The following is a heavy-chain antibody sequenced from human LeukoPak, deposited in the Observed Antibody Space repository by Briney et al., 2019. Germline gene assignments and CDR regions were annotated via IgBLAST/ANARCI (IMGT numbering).Heavy chain of an antibody. CDR2: IYYSGST. CDR1: GGSISSYY. CDR3: ARVGEMATVWFDP. V-gene: IGHV4-59*08. Sequence: PSEILSLTCTVSGGSISSYYWSWIRQPPGKGLEWIGYIYYSGSTNYNPSLKSRVTISVDTSKNQFSLKLSSVTAADTAVYYCARVGEMATVWFDPWGQGTLVTVSS. J-gene: IGHJ5*02. D-gene: IGHD5-24*01.